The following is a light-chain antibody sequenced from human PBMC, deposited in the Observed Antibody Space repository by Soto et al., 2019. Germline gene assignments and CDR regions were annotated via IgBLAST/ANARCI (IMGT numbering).Light chain of an antibody. V-gene: IGKV3-15*01. J-gene: IGKJ1*01. CDR2: GAS. Sequence: EIVLTQSPATLSVSPGERVTLSCRASQSVSTNLAWYQQKHGQAPRLLIYGASTRASGVPARFSGSGSGTGFTLIISSLQSEDFAFYYCQHYNNWPTFGQGTKVEIK. CDR3: QHYNNWPT. CDR1: QSVSTN.